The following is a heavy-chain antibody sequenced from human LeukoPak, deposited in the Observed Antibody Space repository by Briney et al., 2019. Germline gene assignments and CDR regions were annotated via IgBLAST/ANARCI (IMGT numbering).Heavy chain of an antibody. D-gene: IGHD6-13*01. CDR2: SYHSGST. J-gene: IGHJ6*03. CDR3: ARGRYSSSWYSTLLDYYMDV. CDR1: GGSISSSNW. Sequence: SETLSLTCAVSGGSISSSNWWSWVRQHPGKGLEWIGESYHSGSTNYNPSLKSRVTISVDKSKNQFSLKLSSVTAADTAVYYCARGRYSSSWYSTLLDYYMDVWGKGTTVTVSS. V-gene: IGHV4-4*02.